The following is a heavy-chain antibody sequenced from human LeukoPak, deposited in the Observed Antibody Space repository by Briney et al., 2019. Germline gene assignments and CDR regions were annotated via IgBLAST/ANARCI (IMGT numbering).Heavy chain of an antibody. CDR1: GYTFTSYD. D-gene: IGHD6-6*01. Sequence: GASVKVSCKASGYTFTSYDINWVRQATGQGLEWMGWMNPNSGNTGYAQKFQGRVTITRNTSISTAYMELSSLRSEDTAVYYCARGRIRQLVFFRHYYYYYMDVWGKGTTVTVSS. J-gene: IGHJ6*03. CDR3: ARGRIRQLVFFRHYYYYYMDV. CDR2: MNPNSGNT. V-gene: IGHV1-8*03.